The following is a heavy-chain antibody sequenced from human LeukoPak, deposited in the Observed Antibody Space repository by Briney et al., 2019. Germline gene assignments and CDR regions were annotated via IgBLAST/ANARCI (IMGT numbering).Heavy chain of an antibody. Sequence: ASVKASCKASGYTFTSYGISWVRQAPGQGLEWMGWISAYNGNTNYAQKLQGRVTMTTDTSTSTAYMELRSLRSDDTAVYYCASGMVYAKDYYYYYYMDVWGKGTTVTVSS. CDR2: ISAYNGNT. J-gene: IGHJ6*03. D-gene: IGHD2-8*01. CDR3: ASGMVYAKDYYYYYYMDV. CDR1: GYTFTSYG. V-gene: IGHV1-18*01.